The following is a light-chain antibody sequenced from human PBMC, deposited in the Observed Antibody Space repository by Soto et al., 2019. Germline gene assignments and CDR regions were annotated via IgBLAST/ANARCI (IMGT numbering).Light chain of an antibody. CDR3: QSYDSSLSAVV. Sequence: QSVLTQPPSVSGAPGQRVTISCTGSSSNIGAGYDVHWYQQFPGTAPKLLIYGNTNRPSGVPDRFSTSKSATSASLAITGLQAEDEADYFCQSYDSSLSAVVFGGGTKVTVL. CDR2: GNT. J-gene: IGLJ2*01. CDR1: SSNIGAGYD. V-gene: IGLV1-40*01.